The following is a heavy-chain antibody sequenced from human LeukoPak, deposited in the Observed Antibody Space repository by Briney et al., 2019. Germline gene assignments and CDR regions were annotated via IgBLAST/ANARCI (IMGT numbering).Heavy chain of an antibody. CDR3: ARVTQWLPKLEFDY. CDR1: GYTFTGYY. V-gene: IGHV1-2*02. CDR2: INPNSGGT. Sequence: ASVKVSCKASGYTFTGYYMHWVRQAPGQGLEWMGWINPNSGGTNYAQKFQGRVTMTRDMSISTAYMELSRLRSDDTAVYYCARVTQWLPKLEFDYWGQGTLVTVSS. J-gene: IGHJ4*02. D-gene: IGHD6-19*01.